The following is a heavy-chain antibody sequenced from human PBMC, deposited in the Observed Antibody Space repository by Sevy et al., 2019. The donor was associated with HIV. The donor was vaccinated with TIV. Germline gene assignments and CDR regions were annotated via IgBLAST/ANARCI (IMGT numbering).Heavy chain of an antibody. CDR2: TYSRSKWYN. CDR3: AREEVATIHYYYYGMDV. Sequence: SQTLSLTCAISGDSVSSNSAAWNWIRQSPSRGLEWLGRTYSRSKWYNDYAVSVKSRITINPDTSKNQFSLQLNSVTPEDTAVYYCAREEVATIHYYYYGMDVWGQGTTVTVSS. V-gene: IGHV6-1*01. D-gene: IGHD5-12*01. CDR1: GDSVSSNSAA. J-gene: IGHJ6*02.